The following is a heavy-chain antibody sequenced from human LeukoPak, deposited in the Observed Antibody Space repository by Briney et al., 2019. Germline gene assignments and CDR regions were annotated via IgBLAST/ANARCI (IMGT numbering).Heavy chain of an antibody. CDR3: ARVKGYFDSGNYFGFFDF. CDR2: IWYDGSNK. CDR1: GFTFNSDG. Sequence: PGTSLRLSCAASGFTFNSDGMHWVRQAPGKGLEGVALIWYDGSNKYYADSVKGRFTISRDNSENTLYLQMKSLRAEDTAEYHCARVKGYFDSGNYFGFFDFWGQGTLVTVSS. V-gene: IGHV3-33*01. J-gene: IGHJ4*02. D-gene: IGHD3-10*01.